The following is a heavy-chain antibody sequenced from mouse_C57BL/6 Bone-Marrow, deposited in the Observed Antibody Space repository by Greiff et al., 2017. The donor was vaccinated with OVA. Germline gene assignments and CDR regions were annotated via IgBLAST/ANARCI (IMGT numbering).Heavy chain of an antibody. CDR1: GFTFSDYG. CDR3: ARHEYRGAMDY. CDR2: ISNLAYSI. V-gene: IGHV5-15*01. J-gene: IGHJ4*01. Sequence: EVHLVESGGGLVQPGGSLKLSCAASGFTFSDYGMAWVRQAPRKGPEWVAFISNLAYSIYYADTVTGRFTISRENAKNTLYLEMSSLRSEDTAMYYCARHEYRGAMDYWGQGTSVTVSS. D-gene: IGHD2-14*01.